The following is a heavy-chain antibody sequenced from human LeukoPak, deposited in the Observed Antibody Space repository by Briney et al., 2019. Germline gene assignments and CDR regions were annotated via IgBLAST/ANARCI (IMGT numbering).Heavy chain of an antibody. CDR2: IIPIFGIA. Sequence: SVKVSCKASGGTFSSYAISWVRQAPGQGLEWMGRIIPIFGIANYAQKFQGRVTITADKSTSTAYMELSSLRSGDTAVYYCARDQKNYDSSGYDPWGQGTLVTVSS. D-gene: IGHD3-22*01. J-gene: IGHJ5*02. CDR1: GGTFSSYA. V-gene: IGHV1-69*04. CDR3: ARDQKNYDSSGYDP.